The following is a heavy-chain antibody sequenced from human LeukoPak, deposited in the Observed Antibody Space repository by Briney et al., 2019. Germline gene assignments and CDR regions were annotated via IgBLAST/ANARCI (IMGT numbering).Heavy chain of an antibody. CDR3: ARESTARVPNNWFDP. CDR1: GGSISSYY. Sequence: SETLSLTCTVSGGSISSYYWSWIRQPAGKGLEWIGRIYTSGSTNYNPSLKSRVTMSVDTSKNQFSLKLSSVTAADTAVYYCARESTARVPNNWFDPWGQGTLVTVSS. J-gene: IGHJ5*02. D-gene: IGHD5-18*01. CDR2: IYTSGST. V-gene: IGHV4-4*07.